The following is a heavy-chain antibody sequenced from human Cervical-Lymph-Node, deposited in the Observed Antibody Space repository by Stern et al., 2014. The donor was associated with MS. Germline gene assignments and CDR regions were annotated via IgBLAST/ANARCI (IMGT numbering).Heavy chain of an antibody. CDR3: ARDQGGIADS. Sequence: VKLVQVGAEVKKPGSSVKASCKDSGGRFSMDSISWVRQAPGQGLEWMGGPIPMFGTSNYAQKFQGRVTTTADVSTSTAYMELTSLRSEDTAVYFCARDQGGIADSWGQGTLVIVSS. CDR2: PIPMFGTS. D-gene: IGHD6-13*01. J-gene: IGHJ4*02. CDR1: GGRFSMDS. V-gene: IGHV1-69*01.